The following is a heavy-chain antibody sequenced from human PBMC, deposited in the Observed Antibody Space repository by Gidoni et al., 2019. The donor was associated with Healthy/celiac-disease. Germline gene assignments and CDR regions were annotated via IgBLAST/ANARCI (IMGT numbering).Heavy chain of an antibody. CDR2: IYYSGST. V-gene: IGHV4-61*01. J-gene: IGHJ4*02. CDR1: GCSVSSGSYY. D-gene: IGHD3-22*01. CDR3: ARDYYDSSGQFDY. Sequence: QVQLQESGPGLVKPSETLSLTCPVSGCSVSSGSYYWSWLRQPPGKGLEWIGYIYYSGSTNYNPSLKSRVTISVDTSKNQCSLKLSSVTAADTAVYYCARDYYDSSGQFDYWGQGTLVTVSS.